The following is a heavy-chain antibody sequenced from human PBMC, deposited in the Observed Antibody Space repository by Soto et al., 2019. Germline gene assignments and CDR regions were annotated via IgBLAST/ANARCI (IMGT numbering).Heavy chain of an antibody. V-gene: IGHV1-69*13. Sequence: AASVKVSCKASGGTFSSYAISWVRQAPGQGLEWMGGIIPIFGTANYAQKFQGRVTITADESTSTAYMELSSLRSEDTAVYYCARVEERVVVVPAAMYGMDVWGQGTTVTVSS. CDR2: IIPIFGTA. D-gene: IGHD2-2*01. J-gene: IGHJ6*02. CDR1: GGTFSSYA. CDR3: ARVEERVVVVPAAMYGMDV.